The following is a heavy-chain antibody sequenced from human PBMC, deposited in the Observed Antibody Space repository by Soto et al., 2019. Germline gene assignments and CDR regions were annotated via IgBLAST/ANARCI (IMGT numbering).Heavy chain of an antibody. CDR1: GGSISSYY. J-gene: IGHJ1*01. V-gene: IGHV4-59*01. CDR3: GRHIEFILVGVHGKLLSF. Sequence: PSETLALTCTVSGGSISSYYWSWIRQPPGKGLEWIGYIYYSESTNYNPSLKSRVIISVDTSNNQFSLRLSSVTAADTAVYYCGRHIEFILVGVHGKLLSFWGQRTLDPVSS. CDR2: IYYSEST. D-gene: IGHD2-21*01.